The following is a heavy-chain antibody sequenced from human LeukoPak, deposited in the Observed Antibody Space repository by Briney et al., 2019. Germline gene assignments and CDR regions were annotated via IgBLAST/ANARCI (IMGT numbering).Heavy chain of an antibody. CDR2: TRNKANSYTT. D-gene: IGHD6-19*01. J-gene: IGHJ4*02. CDR1: GFTFSDHY. V-gene: IGHV3-72*01. Sequence: PGGSLRLSCAASGFTFSDHYMDWVRQAPGKGLEWVGRTRNKANSYTTEYAASVKGRFTISRDDSKNSLYLQMNSLKTEDTAVYYCASSSGHLDYWGQGTLVTVSS. CDR3: ASSSGHLDY.